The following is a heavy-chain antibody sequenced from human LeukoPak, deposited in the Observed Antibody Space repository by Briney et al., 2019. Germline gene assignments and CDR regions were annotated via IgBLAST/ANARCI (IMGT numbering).Heavy chain of an antibody. CDR3: ARGRQQLPLPLLDY. V-gene: IGHV3-33*01. Sequence: SGGSLRLSCAASGFTFSSYGMHWVRQAPGKGLEWVAVIWYDGSNKYYADSVKGRFTISRDNAKNSLYLQMNSLRAEDTAVYYCARGRQQLPLPLLDYWGQGTLVTVSS. CDR1: GFTFSSYG. CDR2: IWYDGSNK. J-gene: IGHJ4*02. D-gene: IGHD6-13*01.